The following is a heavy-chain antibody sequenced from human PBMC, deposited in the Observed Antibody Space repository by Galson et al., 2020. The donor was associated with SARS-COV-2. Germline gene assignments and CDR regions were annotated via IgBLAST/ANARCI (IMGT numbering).Heavy chain of an antibody. CDR3: AKDIGYSSGGLGD. CDR2: ISWNSGSI. Sequence: GGSLRLSCVASGFTFDDYAMHWVRQAPGKGLEWVSGISWNSGSIGYADSVKGRFTISRDNAKNSLYLQMNSLRAEDTALYYCAKDIGYSSGGLGDWGQGTLVTVSS. CDR1: GFTFDDYA. V-gene: IGHV3-9*01. D-gene: IGHD6-19*01. J-gene: IGHJ4*02.